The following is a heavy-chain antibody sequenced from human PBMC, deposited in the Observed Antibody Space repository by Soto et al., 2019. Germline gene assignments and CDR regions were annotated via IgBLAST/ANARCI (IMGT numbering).Heavy chain of an antibody. J-gene: IGHJ5*02. CDR3: ARDVPTTSLFDP. CDR2: IIPIFGTA. V-gene: IGHV1-69*13. D-gene: IGHD2-2*01. Sequence: SVKVSCKASGGTFSSYAISWVRQAPGQGLEWMGGIIPIFGTANYAQKFQGRVTITADESTSTAYMELSSLRSEDTAVYYCARDVPTTSLFDPWGQGTLVTVSS. CDR1: GGTFSSYA.